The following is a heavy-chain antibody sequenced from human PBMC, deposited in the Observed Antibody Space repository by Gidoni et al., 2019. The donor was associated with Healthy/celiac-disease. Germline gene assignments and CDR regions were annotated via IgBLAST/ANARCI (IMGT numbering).Heavy chain of an antibody. CDR2: IYTSGST. Sequence: QVQLQESGPGLVKPSETLSLTCTVSGGSISSYYWSWIRPPAGKGLEWIGRIYTSGSTNYNPSLKSRVTMSVDTSKNQFSLKLSSVTAADTAVYYCARITYYYDSSGFYYYYGMDVWGQGTTVTVSS. D-gene: IGHD3-22*01. J-gene: IGHJ6*02. CDR3: ARITYYYDSSGFYYYYGMDV. V-gene: IGHV4-4*07. CDR1: GGSISSYY.